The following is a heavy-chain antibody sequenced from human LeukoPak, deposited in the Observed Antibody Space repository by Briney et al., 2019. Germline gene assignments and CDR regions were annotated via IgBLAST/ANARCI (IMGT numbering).Heavy chain of an antibody. D-gene: IGHD4-17*01. CDR3: ARNPRYGDHDY. V-gene: IGHV1-2*02. Sequence: GASVPVSCQASGYTFTGYYMHWVRQAPGQGLEWMGWINPNSGGTNYAQKFQGRVTLTRDTSISTAYMELSRLRSDDTAVYYCARNPRYGDHDYWGQGTLVTVSS. CDR2: INPNSGGT. CDR1: GYTFTGYY. J-gene: IGHJ4*02.